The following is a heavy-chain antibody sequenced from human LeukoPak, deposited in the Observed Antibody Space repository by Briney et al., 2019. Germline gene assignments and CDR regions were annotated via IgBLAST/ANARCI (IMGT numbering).Heavy chain of an antibody. CDR3: ARGFRRLITMVRGVLGY. D-gene: IGHD3-10*01. CDR1: GYTFTSYD. CDR2: MNPNSGNT. J-gene: IGHJ4*02. V-gene: IGHV1-8*01. Sequence: ASVKVSCKASGYTFTSYDINWVRQAPGQGLEWMGWMNPNSGNTGYAQKFQGRVTMTRNTSISTAYMELSSLRSEDTAVYYCARGFRRLITMVRGVLGYWGQGTLVTVSS.